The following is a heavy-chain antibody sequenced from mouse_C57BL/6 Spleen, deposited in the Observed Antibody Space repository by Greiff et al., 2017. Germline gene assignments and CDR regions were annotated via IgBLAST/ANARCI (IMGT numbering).Heavy chain of an antibody. J-gene: IGHJ2*01. Sequence: VQLKQPGAELVKPGASVKLSCKASGYTFTSYWMQWVKQRPGQGLEWIGEIDPSDSYTNYNQKFKGKATLTVDTSSSTAYMQLSSLTSEDSAVYYCARGDLTYFDYWGQGTTLTVSS. V-gene: IGHV1-50*01. CDR2: IDPSDSYT. CDR1: GYTFTSYW. CDR3: ARGDLTYFDY. D-gene: IGHD2-13*01.